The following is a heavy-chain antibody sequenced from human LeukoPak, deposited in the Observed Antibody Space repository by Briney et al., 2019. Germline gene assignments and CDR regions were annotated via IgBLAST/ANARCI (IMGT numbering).Heavy chain of an antibody. Sequence: GGSLRLSCSASGFTFNKYVMHWVRQAPDKGLEYVSGVSNNGESTYYADSVKGRFTISGDNSKNTLYLQMSSLRPEDTAAYYCVKGEVRGYKKRGVDYWGQGTLVTVSS. D-gene: IGHD5-18*01. CDR1: GFTFNKYV. J-gene: IGHJ4*02. CDR2: VSNNGEST. CDR3: VKGEVRGYKKRGVDY. V-gene: IGHV3-64D*06.